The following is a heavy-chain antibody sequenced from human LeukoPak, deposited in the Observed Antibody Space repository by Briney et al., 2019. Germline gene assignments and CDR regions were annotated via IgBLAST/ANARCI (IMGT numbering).Heavy chain of an antibody. V-gene: IGHV4-61*01. CDR1: GDSVSSPNYY. CDR2: IYNSGRT. Sequence: SETLSLTCTVSGDSVSSPNYYWNWIRQPPGKGLEWIGYIYNSGRTNYNPSLKSRVTISVDTSKNQFSLKLSSVTAADTAVYYCARVGGGNSWYYFDYWGQGTLVTVSS. J-gene: IGHJ4*02. D-gene: IGHD4-23*01. CDR3: ARVGGGNSWYYFDY.